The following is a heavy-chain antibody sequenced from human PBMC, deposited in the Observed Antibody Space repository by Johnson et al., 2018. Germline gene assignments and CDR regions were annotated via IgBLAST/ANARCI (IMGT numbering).Heavy chain of an antibody. J-gene: IGHJ1*01. CDR3: SKDKRIYGGSEYFQH. Sequence: VQLVESGGGLVQPGGSLRLSCAASGFTVSSNYMSWVRQAPGKGLEWVSVTSGSGGSTYYADSVKGRFTISRDNSKNTLYLQMNSLRAEETAVYYCSKDKRIYGGSEYFQHWGQGTLVTVSS. CDR1: GFTVSSNY. CDR2: SGSGGST. D-gene: IGHD3-16*01. V-gene: IGHV3-66*02.